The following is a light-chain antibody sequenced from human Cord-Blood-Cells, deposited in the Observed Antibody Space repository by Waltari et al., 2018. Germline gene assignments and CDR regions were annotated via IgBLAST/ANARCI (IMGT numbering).Light chain of an antibody. J-gene: IGKJ1*01. CDR1: QSLLHSNGNTY. CDR3: MQAIHPPYT. V-gene: IGKV2-28*01. CDR2: AGS. Sequence: DIVMTQTPLSLSVTPGQPASISCKSSQSLLHSNGNTYLHWYLQKPGQSPQLLIYAGSSRASGVPDRFSGSGSGTDFTLKISRVEAEDVGVYYCMQAIHPPYTFGQGTKLEIK.